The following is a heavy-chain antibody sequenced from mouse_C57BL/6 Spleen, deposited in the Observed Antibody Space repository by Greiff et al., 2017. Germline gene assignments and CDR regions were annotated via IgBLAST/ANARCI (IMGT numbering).Heavy chain of an antibody. Sequence: EVKLVESGPVLVKPGASVKMSCKASGYTFTDYYMNWVKQSHGKSLEWIGVINPYNGGTSYNQKFKGKATLTVDKSSSTAYMELNSLTSEDSAVYYCARSGHYGSPAWFAYWGQGTLVTVSA. D-gene: IGHD1-1*01. CDR2: INPYNGGT. V-gene: IGHV1-19*01. J-gene: IGHJ3*01. CDR1: GYTFTDYY. CDR3: ARSGHYGSPAWFAY.